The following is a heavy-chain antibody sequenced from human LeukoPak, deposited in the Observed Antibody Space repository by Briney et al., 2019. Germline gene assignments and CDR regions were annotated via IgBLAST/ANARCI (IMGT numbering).Heavy chain of an antibody. CDR3: ASDIVATSGDF. CDR1: GFTISDYY. D-gene: IGHD5-12*01. J-gene: IGHJ4*02. V-gene: IGHV3-11*01. CDR2: ITSTGDDI. Sequence: GGSLRLSCAASGFTISDYYMSWIRQAPGKELEWVAYITSTGDDIYYADSVRGRFTISRDNAKNALFLRMSSLRVEDTATYYCASDIVATSGDFWGQGTLVSVSS.